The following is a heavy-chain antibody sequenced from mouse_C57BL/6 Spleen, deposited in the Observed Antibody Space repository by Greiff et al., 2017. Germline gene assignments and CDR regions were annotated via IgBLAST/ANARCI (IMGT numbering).Heavy chain of an antibody. J-gene: IGHJ4*01. Sequence: EVQVVESGGGLVQPKGSLKLSCAASGFSFNTYAMNWVRQAPGKGLEWVARIRSKSNNYATYYADSVKDRFTISRDDSESMLYLQMNNLKTEDTAMYYCVRLGGNYAMDYWGQGTSVTVSS. CDR3: VRLGGNYAMDY. V-gene: IGHV10-1*01. CDR1: GFSFNTYA. CDR2: IRSKSNNYAT.